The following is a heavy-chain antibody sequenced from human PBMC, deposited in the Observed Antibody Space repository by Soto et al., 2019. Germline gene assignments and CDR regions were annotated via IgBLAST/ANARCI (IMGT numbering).Heavy chain of an antibody. Sequence: QVQLQESGPGLVKPSETLSLTCTVSGGSVSRGPYYWGWIRQHPGKGMEWIGFIYYSGSAYYNPSLKSRVIISIDTSKNQFSLKLTSLTAADTAVFYCAIHGVDYGDYASYYYYGMDVWSRGTTVTVSS. CDR1: GGSVSRGPYY. J-gene: IGHJ6*02. D-gene: IGHD4-17*01. CDR3: AIHGVDYGDYASYYYYGMDV. CDR2: IYYSGSA. V-gene: IGHV4-39*01.